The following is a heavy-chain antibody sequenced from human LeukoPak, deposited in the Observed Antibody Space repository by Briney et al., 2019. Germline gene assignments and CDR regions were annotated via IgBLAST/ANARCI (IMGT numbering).Heavy chain of an antibody. CDR1: GGSFSGYY. CDR3: ARWTTAMASDYYYYYMDV. V-gene: IGHV4-34*01. Sequence: PSETLSLTCAVYGGSFSGYYWSWIRQPPGKGLEWIGEINHSGSTNYNPSLKSRVTISVDTSKNQFSLKLSSVTAADTAVYYCARWTTAMASDYYYYYMDVWGKGTTVTVSS. D-gene: IGHD5-18*01. J-gene: IGHJ6*03. CDR2: INHSGST.